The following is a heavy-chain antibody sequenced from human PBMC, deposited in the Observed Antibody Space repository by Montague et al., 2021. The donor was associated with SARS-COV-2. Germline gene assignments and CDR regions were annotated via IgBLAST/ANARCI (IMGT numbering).Heavy chain of an antibody. V-gene: IGHV4-39*02. Sequence: SETLSLTCNVSGGSISSSTYYWGWIRQPPGKGLEWIGYLYNGGTTYYSPSLKSRVTIYVDTSKNHFSLNMASVTAADTAVYYCARTSKLRESSSGNYYYHAMDVWGQGTTVTVSS. J-gene: IGHJ6*02. CDR2: LYNGGTT. CDR3: ARTSKLRESSSGNYYYHAMDV. CDR1: GGSISSSTYY. D-gene: IGHD3-16*01.